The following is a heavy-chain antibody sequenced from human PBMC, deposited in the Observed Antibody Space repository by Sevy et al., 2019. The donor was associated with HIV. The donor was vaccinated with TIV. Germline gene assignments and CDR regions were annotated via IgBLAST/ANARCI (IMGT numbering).Heavy chain of an antibody. CDR2: IKSKTDGGTT. CDR1: GFTFSNAW. J-gene: IGHJ3*02. D-gene: IGHD3-22*01. V-gene: IGHV3-15*01. Sequence: GGCLRLSCAASGFTFSNAWMSWVRQAPGKGLEWIGRIKSKTDGGTTDYATPVKGRFTISRDESKNTLYLQMNSLKTEDTYAYYCTTYYDSSPDAFDIWGQGTMVTVSS. CDR3: TTYYDSSPDAFDI.